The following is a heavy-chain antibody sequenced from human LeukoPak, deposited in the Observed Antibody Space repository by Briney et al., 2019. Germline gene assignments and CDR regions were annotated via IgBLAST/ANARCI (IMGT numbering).Heavy chain of an antibody. CDR3: ARGSCSGGACYSGSEFDF. D-gene: IGHD2-15*01. CDR2: FYSSGSS. Sequence: SETLSLTCTVSGASITRGGFYWSWIRQHPGKGLEWICNFYSSGSSTYNPSLRTRLSMSLDPSKSQFSLTLNSLTVADTAVYYCARGSCSGGACYSGSEFDFWGQGTLVTVSS. CDR1: GASITRGGFY. J-gene: IGHJ4*02. V-gene: IGHV4-31*03.